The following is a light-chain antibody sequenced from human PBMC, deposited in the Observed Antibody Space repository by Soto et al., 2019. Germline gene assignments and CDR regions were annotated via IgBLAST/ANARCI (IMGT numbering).Light chain of an antibody. V-gene: IGKV3-15*01. Sequence: EIVMTQSPATLSVSPGERATLCCRASQSVSSNLAWYQQKPGQAPRLLIYGASTRATGIPARFSGSGSGTEFTLTISSLQSEDFAVYYCQQYNNWRTFGQGTKV. J-gene: IGKJ1*01. CDR3: QQYNNWRT. CDR2: GAS. CDR1: QSVSSN.